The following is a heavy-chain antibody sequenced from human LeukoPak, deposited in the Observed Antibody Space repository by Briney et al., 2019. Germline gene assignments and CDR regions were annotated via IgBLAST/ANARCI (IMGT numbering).Heavy chain of an antibody. CDR3: ARDRITMVRGVKDFDY. V-gene: IGHV3-7*01. Sequence: PGGSLRLSCAASGFTFSDYYMSWIRQAPGKGLEWVANIKQDGSEKYYVDSVKGRFTISRDNAKSSLYLQMNSLRAEDTAVYYCARDRITMVRGVKDFDYWGQGTLVTVSS. D-gene: IGHD3-10*01. CDR1: GFTFSDYY. CDR2: IKQDGSEK. J-gene: IGHJ4*02.